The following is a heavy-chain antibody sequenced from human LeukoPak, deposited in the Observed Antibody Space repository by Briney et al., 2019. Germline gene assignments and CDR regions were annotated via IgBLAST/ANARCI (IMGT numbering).Heavy chain of an antibody. Sequence: GGSLDLSWAASGFPFSSYGMNWVRQAPGKGLEGVSGISGDAGRTYYADSGKGRFTIYRDNYKKKIYLQMNNLGAEDTAVYYCVQDWAWRAFAYWGQGTLVTVSS. V-gene: IGHV3-23*01. CDR1: GFPFSSYG. CDR2: ISGDAGRT. D-gene: IGHD3-16*01. CDR3: VQDWAWRAFAY. J-gene: IGHJ4*02.